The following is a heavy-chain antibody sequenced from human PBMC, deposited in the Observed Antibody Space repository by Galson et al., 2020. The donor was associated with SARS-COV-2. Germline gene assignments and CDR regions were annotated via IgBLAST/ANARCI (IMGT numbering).Heavy chain of an antibody. D-gene: IGHD2-15*01. Sequence: TGGSLRLSCKGSGYRFTTYWIGWVRQMPGKGLEWMGIIYPGDSNTTYSPSFQGQVTISADKSISTAYLQWSSLKASDTAMYYCARAGSHDAFDIWGQGTMVTVSS. J-gene: IGHJ3*02. CDR2: IYPGDSNT. CDR1: GYRFTTYW. CDR3: ARAGSHDAFDI. V-gene: IGHV5-51*01.